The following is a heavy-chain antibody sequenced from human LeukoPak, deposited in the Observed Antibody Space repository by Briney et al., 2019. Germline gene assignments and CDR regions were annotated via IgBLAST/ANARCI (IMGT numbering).Heavy chain of an antibody. J-gene: IGHJ4*02. CDR1: GGTFSSYA. CDR2: IIPIFGTA. D-gene: IGHD3-16*02. CDR3: ARDRIHYDYVWGSYRPQYYFDY. V-gene: IGHV1-69*13. Sequence: GASVKASCKASGGTFSSYAISWVRQAPGQGLEWMGGIIPIFGTANYAQKFQGRVTITADESTSTAYMELSSLRSEDTAVYYCARDRIHYDYVWGSYRPQYYFDYWGQGTLVTVSS.